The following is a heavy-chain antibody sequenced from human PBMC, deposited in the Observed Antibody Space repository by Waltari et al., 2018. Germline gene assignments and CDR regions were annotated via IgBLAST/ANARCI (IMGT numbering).Heavy chain of an antibody. Sequence: EVQLVESGGGLVPPGRYLRLSCTASGFTFGAYAMSWFRRAPGKGLEWVGFIRSKAYGGTTEYAASVKGRFTISRDDSRSIAYLQMNSLKTEDTAVYYCTRYDDSSGWGDYWGQGTLVTVSS. CDR3: TRYDDSSGWGDY. CDR1: GFTFGAYA. V-gene: IGHV3-49*03. D-gene: IGHD3-22*01. J-gene: IGHJ4*02. CDR2: IRSKAYGGTT.